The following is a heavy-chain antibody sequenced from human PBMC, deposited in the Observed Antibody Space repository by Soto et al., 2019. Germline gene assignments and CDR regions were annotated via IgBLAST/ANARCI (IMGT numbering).Heavy chain of an antibody. CDR2: ISSSSSYT. V-gene: IGHV3-11*05. CDR3: AITITAAGGRRYFDL. CDR1: GFTFSDYY. D-gene: IGHD6-13*01. Sequence: QVQLVESGGGLVKPGGSLRLSCAASGFTFSDYYMSWIRQAPGKGLEWVSYISSSSSYTNYADSVKGRFTISRYNAKNSLYLQMNSLRDEETAVYHCAITITAAGGRRYFDLWGRGNLVTVSS. J-gene: IGHJ2*01.